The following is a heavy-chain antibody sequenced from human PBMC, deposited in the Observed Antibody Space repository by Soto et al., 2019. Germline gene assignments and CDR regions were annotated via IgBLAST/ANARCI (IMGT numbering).Heavy chain of an antibody. CDR1: GYTFTSYG. D-gene: IGHD2-15*01. CDR2: ISAYNGNT. V-gene: IGHV1-18*01. J-gene: IGHJ6*02. Sequence: QVQLVQSGAEVKKPGASVKVSCKASGYTFTSYGISWVRQATGQGLEWMGWISAYNGNTNYARKLQGRGTMTTDTSTSTAYMELRSLRSDDTAVYYCARENPYCSGGSCYAGRYYYYYGMDVWGQGTTVTVSS. CDR3: ARENPYCSGGSCYAGRYYYYYGMDV.